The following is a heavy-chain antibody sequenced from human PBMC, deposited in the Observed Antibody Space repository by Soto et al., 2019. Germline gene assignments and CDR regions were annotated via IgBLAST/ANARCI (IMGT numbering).Heavy chain of an antibody. CDR3: ASALVRVFECVPDDYYDTMDV. D-gene: IGHD3-3*01. CDR1: GHTVSAYY. V-gene: IGHV1-2*02. CDR2: INPNSGDT. J-gene: IGHJ6*02. Sequence: QVPLVQSGAEVKKPGASVKVSCKPSGHTVSAYYMHWVRQAPGQGLEWMGWINPNSGDTQYTQKLQGRITMTREMSIRTVYMEVGRLRSDDTALYYCASALVRVFECVPDDYYDTMDVWGQGTTVTVSS.